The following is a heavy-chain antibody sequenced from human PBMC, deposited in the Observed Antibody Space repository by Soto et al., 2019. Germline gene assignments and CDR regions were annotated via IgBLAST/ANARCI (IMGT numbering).Heavy chain of an antibody. CDR3: ARVRQLVGYFCYDMDV. CDR1: GYTFTNYG. CDR2: ISAYNGDT. Sequence: QVQLLQSGAEVKKPGASVKVSCKASGYTFTNYGITWVRQAPGQGLEWMGWISAYNGDTHYTQRLQGRVTMATDTSTSTAYMELRGLRSDDPAVYYCARVRQLVGYFCYDMDVWGKGTTVTVSS. J-gene: IGHJ6*03. D-gene: IGHD6-6*01. V-gene: IGHV1-18*01.